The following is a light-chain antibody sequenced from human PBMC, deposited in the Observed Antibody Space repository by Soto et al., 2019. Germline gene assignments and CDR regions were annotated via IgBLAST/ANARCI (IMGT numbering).Light chain of an antibody. CDR1: ESISKW. CDR2: DAS. CDR3: HSRA. Sequence: DIQMTQSPSTLSASVGDRVTITCRASESISKWLAWYQQKPGTAPKLLIYDASTLESGVPSRFSGSGSGTEFTLTISSLQPDDFATYYCHSRAFGQGTRLAIK. J-gene: IGKJ5*01. V-gene: IGKV1-5*01.